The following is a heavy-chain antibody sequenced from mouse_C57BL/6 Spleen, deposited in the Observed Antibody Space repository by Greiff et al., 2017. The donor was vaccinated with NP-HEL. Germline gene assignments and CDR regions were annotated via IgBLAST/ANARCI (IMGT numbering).Heavy chain of an antibody. V-gene: IGHV5-16*01. Sequence: EVKLVESEGGLVQPGRSMKLSCTASGFTFSDYYMAWVRQVPEKGLEWVANINYDGSSTYYLDSLKSRFIISRDNAKNILYLQMSSLKSEDTATYYCARFYYYGSSYDYWGQGTTLTVSS. J-gene: IGHJ2*01. CDR1: GFTFSDYY. D-gene: IGHD1-1*01. CDR2: INYDGSST. CDR3: ARFYYYGSSYDY.